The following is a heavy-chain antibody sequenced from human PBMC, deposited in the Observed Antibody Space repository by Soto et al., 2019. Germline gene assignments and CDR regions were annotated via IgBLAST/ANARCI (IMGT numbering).Heavy chain of an antibody. CDR2: IDSGSRYK. D-gene: IGHD2-21*02. J-gene: IGHJ4*02. CDR1: GFTFSDYY. Sequence: QVQLVESGGVLVKPGGSLRLSCAASGFTFSDYYMSWFRRAPGKGLEWLSYIDSGSRYKNYADSVKGRSTISRDNAQNTLYLEFNSLKVEDTATYFWARGLLFGGDPPPSDYWGQGTGVTVSS. CDR3: ARGLLFGGDPPPSDY. V-gene: IGHV3-11*05.